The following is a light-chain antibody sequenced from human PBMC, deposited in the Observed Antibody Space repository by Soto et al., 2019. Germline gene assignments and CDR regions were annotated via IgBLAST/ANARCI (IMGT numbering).Light chain of an antibody. CDR1: NSDVGRYNY. CDR3: SSYTTSSTLV. CDR2: DVY. J-gene: IGLJ2*01. Sequence: QSALTQPASVSGSPGQSITISCTGTNSDVGRYNYVSWYQQHPGKAPKLMIFDVYSRPSGVSDRFSGSKSGNTASLTISGLQAEDEADYYCSSYTTSSTLVFGGGTKLTVL. V-gene: IGLV2-14*01.